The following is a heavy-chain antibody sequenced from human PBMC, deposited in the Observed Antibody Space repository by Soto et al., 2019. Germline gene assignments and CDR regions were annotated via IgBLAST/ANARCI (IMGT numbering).Heavy chain of an antibody. D-gene: IGHD1-7*01. J-gene: IGHJ6*02. CDR1: VGTFSSYA. V-gene: IGHV1-69*12. CDR2: IIPIFGTA. CDR3: AGPPELTRIYYYTGMDV. Sequence: QVQLVQSGAEVKKPGSSVKVSCKASVGTFSSYAISWVRQAPGQGLEWMGGIIPIFGTANYAQKFQGRVTNTADESTSTAYMELSSLRSEDTAVYYCAGPPELTRIYYYTGMDVWGQGTTVTVSS.